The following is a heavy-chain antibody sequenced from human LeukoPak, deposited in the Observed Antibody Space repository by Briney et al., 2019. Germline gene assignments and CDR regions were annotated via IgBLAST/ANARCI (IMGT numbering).Heavy chain of an antibody. CDR2: INPNSGDT. V-gene: IGHV1-2*02. CDR1: GYTFTGYY. CDR3: ARGHYYYYMDV. Sequence: ASVKVSCKASGYTFTGYYMHWVRQAPGQGLEWMGWINPNSGDTNYAEKFQDRVTMTRDPSITTAYMELSSLRSDDTAVYYCARGHYYYYMDVWGQGTTVTVSS. J-gene: IGHJ6*02.